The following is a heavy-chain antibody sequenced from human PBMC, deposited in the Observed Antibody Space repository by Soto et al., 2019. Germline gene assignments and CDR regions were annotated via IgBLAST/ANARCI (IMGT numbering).Heavy chain of an antibody. CDR3: PKELLWFAELLPMFDN. V-gene: IGHV3-30*18. J-gene: IGHJ5*02. D-gene: IGHD3-10*01. CDR1: GFTFGSYG. CDR2: ISYDGSNK. Sequence: GGYLRLSCAASGFTFGSYGMHWVRQAPGKGLEWVAVISYDGSNKYYADSVKGRFTISRDNSKNTLYLHMNSLRAEDTAVNYCPKELLWFAELLPMFDNRGQAALVTVSS.